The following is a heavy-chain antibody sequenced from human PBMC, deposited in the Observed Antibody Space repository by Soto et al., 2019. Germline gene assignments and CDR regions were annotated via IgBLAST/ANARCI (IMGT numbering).Heavy chain of an antibody. Sequence: LSLTCSVSGVSFDSGDYDWHWIRQPPGKFLEYIGYIYYTGSTYYNPSLKSRFTISLDTSENQFSLKLNSVTAADTAVYFCARSSSTSHYSGLDVWGQGTTVTVPS. CDR1: GVSFDSGDYD. V-gene: IGHV4-30-4*01. CDR3: ARSSSTSHYSGLDV. D-gene: IGHD6-6*01. J-gene: IGHJ6*02. CDR2: IYYTGST.